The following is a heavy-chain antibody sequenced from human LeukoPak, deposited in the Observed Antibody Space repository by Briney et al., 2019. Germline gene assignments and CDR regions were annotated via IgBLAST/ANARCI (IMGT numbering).Heavy chain of an antibody. Sequence: ASVKVSCKASGYTFTSYGISWVRQAPGQGLEWMGWISAYNGNTNYAQKLQGRGTMTTDTSTSTAYMELRSLRSDDTVVYYCARYCSSTSCYGGYYYDSSGFSNWARYYYMDVWGKGTMVTVSS. V-gene: IGHV1-18*01. J-gene: IGHJ6*03. CDR2: ISAYNGNT. CDR3: ARYCSSTSCYGGYYYDSSGFSNWARYYYMDV. D-gene: IGHD2-2*01. CDR1: GYTFTSYG.